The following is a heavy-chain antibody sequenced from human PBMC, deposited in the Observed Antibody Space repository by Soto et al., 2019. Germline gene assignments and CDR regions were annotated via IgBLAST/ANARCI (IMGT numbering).Heavy chain of an antibody. CDR1: GFTFSSYW. V-gene: IGHV3-7*01. J-gene: IGHJ1*01. CDR2: IKQDGSEK. D-gene: IGHD6-13*01. Sequence: PGGSLRLSCAASGFTFSSYWMSWVRQAPGKGLEWVANIKQDGSEKYYVDSVKGRFTISRDNAKNSLYLQMNSLRAEDTAVYYCASSSWYLAEYFQHWGQGTLVTVSS. CDR3: ASSSWYLAEYFQH.